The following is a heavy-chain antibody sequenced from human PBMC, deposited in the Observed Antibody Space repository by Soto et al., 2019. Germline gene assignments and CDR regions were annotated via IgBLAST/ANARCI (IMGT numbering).Heavy chain of an antibody. CDR3: ASGYSSSRVDYYYYYGMDV. CDR2: ISSSSSYT. CDR1: GFTFSDYY. V-gene: IGHV3-11*06. J-gene: IGHJ6*02. D-gene: IGHD6-13*01. Sequence: GGSLRLSCAASGFTFSDYYMSWIRQAPGKGLEWVSYISSSSSYTNYADSVKGRFTISRDNAKNSLYLQMNSLRAEDTAVYYCASGYSSSRVDYYYYYGMDVWGQGTTVTVSS.